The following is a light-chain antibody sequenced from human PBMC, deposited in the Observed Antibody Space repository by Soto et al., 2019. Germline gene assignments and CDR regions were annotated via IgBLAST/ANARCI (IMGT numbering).Light chain of an antibody. CDR2: GAS. Sequence: EIVLTQSPGTLSLSPGERATLSCRASQSVSSNYLAWYQQKPGLAPRLLIFGASSRASGIPDRFSGSGSGTDFTLTIGRLEPEDFAVYYCQQYGRSPATFGQGTKVEIK. V-gene: IGKV3-20*01. J-gene: IGKJ1*01. CDR1: QSVSSNY. CDR3: QQYGRSPAT.